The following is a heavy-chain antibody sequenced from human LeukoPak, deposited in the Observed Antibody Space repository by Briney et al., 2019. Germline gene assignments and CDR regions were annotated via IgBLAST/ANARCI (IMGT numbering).Heavy chain of an antibody. CDR1: GGFINSSSSY. D-gene: IGHD3-22*01. J-gene: IGHJ3*02. CDR2: IYYSGST. V-gene: IGHV4-39*01. CDR3: ARRRYYDSSGYQSHAFDI. Sequence: PSETLSLTRTVFGGFINSSSSYWGWIRQPPGKGLEWIASIYYSGSTYYNPSLKSRVAISVDTSKNQFSLKLSSVTAADTAVYYCARRRYYDSSGYQSHAFDIWGQGTMVTVSS.